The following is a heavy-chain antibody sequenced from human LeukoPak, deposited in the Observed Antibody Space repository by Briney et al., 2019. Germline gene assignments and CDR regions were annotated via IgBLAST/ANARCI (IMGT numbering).Heavy chain of an antibody. CDR3: ARRVGRLTMVRGADFDY. J-gene: IGHJ4*02. Sequence: ALVKASCKASGYTITSYGISWVRQAPGQGLGCLGWFSAYNGNTNYAQKLQGRVTTTTDTSTSTAYMELRSLRSDDTAVYYCARRVGRLTMVRGADFDYWGQGTLVTVSS. CDR1: GYTITSYG. V-gene: IGHV1-18*01. CDR2: FSAYNGNT. D-gene: IGHD3-10*01.